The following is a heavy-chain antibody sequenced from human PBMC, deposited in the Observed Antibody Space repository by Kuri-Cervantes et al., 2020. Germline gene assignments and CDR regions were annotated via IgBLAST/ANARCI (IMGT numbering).Heavy chain of an antibody. CDR3: AKGPGGSSSGWYVGID. Sequence: GGSLRLSCAASGFTFSSYAMSWVRQAPGKGLEWVSAISGSGGSKYYADSVKGRFTISRDNSKNTLYLQMNSLRAEDTAVYYCAKGPGGSSSGWYVGIDWGQGTLVTVSS. D-gene: IGHD6-19*01. J-gene: IGHJ4*02. V-gene: IGHV3-23*01. CDR2: ISGSGGSK. CDR1: GFTFSSYA.